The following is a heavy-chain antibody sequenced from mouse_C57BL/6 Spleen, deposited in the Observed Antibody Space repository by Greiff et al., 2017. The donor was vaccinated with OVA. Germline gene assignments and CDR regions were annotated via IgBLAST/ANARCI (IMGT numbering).Heavy chain of an antibody. V-gene: IGHV1-72*01. CDR2: IDPNSGGT. Sequence: QVHVKQSGAELVKPGASVKLSCKASGYTFTSYWMHWVKQRPGRGLEWIGRIDPNSGGTKYNEKFKSKATLTVDKPSSTAYMQLSSLTSEDSAVYYCARSRAQAPAWFAYWGQGTLVTVSA. CDR1: GYTFTSYW. CDR3: ARSRAQAPAWFAY. D-gene: IGHD3-2*02. J-gene: IGHJ3*01.